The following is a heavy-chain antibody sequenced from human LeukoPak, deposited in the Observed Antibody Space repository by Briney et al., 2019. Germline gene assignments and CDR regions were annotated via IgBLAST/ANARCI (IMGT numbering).Heavy chain of an antibody. Sequence: ASVKVSCKASGYTFTGYYMHWVRQVPGQGLEWMGRINPNSGGTNYAQKFQGRVTMTRDTSISTAYMELSRLRSDDTAVYYCARDWSGSYGSSFDYWGQGTLSPSPQ. CDR1: GYTFTGYY. J-gene: IGHJ4*02. CDR3: ARDWSGSYGSSFDY. V-gene: IGHV1-2*06. CDR2: INPNSGGT. D-gene: IGHD1-26*01.